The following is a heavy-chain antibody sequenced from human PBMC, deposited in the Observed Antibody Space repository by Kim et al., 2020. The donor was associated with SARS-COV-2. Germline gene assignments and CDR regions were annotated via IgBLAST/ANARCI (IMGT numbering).Heavy chain of an antibody. CDR3: TTISYYGSGSYRSRAY. J-gene: IGHJ4*02. CDR1: GFTFSNAW. Sequence: GGSLRLSCAASGFTFSNAWMSWVRQAPGKGLEWVGRIKSKTDGGTTDYAAPVKGRFTISRDDSKNTLYLQMNSLKTEDTAVYYCTTISYYGSGSYRSRAYWGQGTLVTVSS. V-gene: IGHV3-15*01. D-gene: IGHD3-10*01. CDR2: IKSKTDGGTT.